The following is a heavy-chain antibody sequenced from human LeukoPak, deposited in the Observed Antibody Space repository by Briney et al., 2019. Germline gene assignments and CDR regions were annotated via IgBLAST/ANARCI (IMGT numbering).Heavy chain of an antibody. V-gene: IGHV1-8*01. D-gene: IGHD3-22*01. Sequence: ASVKVSCKASGYTFTSYDINWVRQATGQGLEWMGWMNPNSGNTGYAQKLQGRVTMTRNTSISTAYMELSSLRSEDTAVYYCARGRYYYDSSGLDDAFDIWGQGTMVTVSS. CDR2: MNPNSGNT. CDR1: GYTFTSYD. CDR3: ARGRYYYDSSGLDDAFDI. J-gene: IGHJ3*02.